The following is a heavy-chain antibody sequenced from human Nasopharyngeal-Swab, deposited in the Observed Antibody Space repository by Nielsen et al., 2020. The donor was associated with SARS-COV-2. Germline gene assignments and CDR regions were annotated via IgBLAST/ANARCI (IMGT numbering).Heavy chain of an antibody. CDR2: IYHSGST. V-gene: IGHV4-38-2*02. Sequence: SGTLTLPCPASGYPFSSCYYRGCTRPPPGKGQGWIGSIYHSGSTYYIPSIKSRFTISVDTSKNQFSLKLSSVTAADAAVYYCARVVGSKPAYYYYYLDVWGKGTTVTVSS. CDR3: ARVVGSKPAYYYYYLDV. CDR1: GYPFSSCYY. D-gene: IGHD2-2*01. J-gene: IGHJ6*03.